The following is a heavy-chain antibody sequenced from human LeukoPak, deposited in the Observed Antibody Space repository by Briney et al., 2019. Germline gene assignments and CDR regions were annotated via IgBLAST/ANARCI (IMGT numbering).Heavy chain of an antibody. D-gene: IGHD3-22*01. J-gene: IGHJ4*02. CDR3: ATGYYDSSGFGPLSPHRFDY. CDR2: VDPEDGET. CDR1: GYTFTDYY. V-gene: IGHV1-69-2*01. Sequence: ASVKISCKVSGYTFTDYYMHWVQQAPGKGLEWMGLVDPEDGETIYAEKFQGRVTITADTSTDTAYMELSSLRSEDTAVYYCATGYYDSSGFGPLSPHRFDYWGQGTLVTVSS.